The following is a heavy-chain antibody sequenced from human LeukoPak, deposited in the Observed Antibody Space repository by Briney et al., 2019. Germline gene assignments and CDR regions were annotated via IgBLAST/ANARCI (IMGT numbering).Heavy chain of an antibody. Sequence: GGSLRLSCAASGLTFSNAWMSWVRQAPGKGLEWVGRIKSKNDGGTTNYAAPVKGRFTISRDDSKNTLYLQMNSLKPEDTAVYYCTGYCSGGTCDYWGQGTLVTVSS. D-gene: IGHD2-15*01. CDR2: IKSKNDGGTT. CDR1: GLTFSNAW. CDR3: TGYCSGGTCDY. J-gene: IGHJ4*02. V-gene: IGHV3-15*01.